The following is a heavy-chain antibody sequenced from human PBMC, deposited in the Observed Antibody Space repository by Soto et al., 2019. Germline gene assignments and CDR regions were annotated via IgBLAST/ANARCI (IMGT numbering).Heavy chain of an antibody. D-gene: IGHD3-3*01. V-gene: IGHV4-59*01. CDR2: IYYSGST. CDR1: GGSISSYY. CDR3: ARAPDFWSGYSKGYYYYYMDV. J-gene: IGHJ6*03. Sequence: PSETLSLTCTVSGGSISSYYWSWIRQPPGKGLEWIGYIYYSGSTNYNPSLKSRVTISVDTSKNQFSLKLSSVTAADTAVYYCARAPDFWSGYSKGYYYYYMDVWGKGTTVTVSS.